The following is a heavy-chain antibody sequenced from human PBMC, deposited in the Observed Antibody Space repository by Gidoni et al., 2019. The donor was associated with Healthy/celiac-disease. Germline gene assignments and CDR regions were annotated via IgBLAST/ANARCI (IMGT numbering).Heavy chain of an antibody. J-gene: IGHJ5*02. CDR1: GGSISSYY. CDR3: ARHSVPSADNYYGSGSYYQNWFDP. V-gene: IGHV4-59*08. CDR2: IYYSGST. D-gene: IGHD3-10*01. Sequence: QVQLQESGPGLVKPSETLSLTCTVSGGSISSYYWSWIRQPPGKGLEWIGYIYYSGSTNYNPSLKSRVTISVDTSKNQFSLKLSSVTAADTAVYYCARHSVPSADNYYGSGSYYQNWFDPWGQGTLVTVSS.